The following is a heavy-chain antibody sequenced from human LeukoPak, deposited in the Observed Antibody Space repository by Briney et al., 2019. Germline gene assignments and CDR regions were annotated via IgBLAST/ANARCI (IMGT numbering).Heavy chain of an antibody. Sequence: GGSLRLSYEASGFTLSDYYINWVRQAPGKGLEWVSQISDSGYSQYYADSVKGRVTISRDNVKNLVSLQLNSLSAEDTAVYFCAREAYGRNHFDQWGQGALVTVS. J-gene: IGHJ4*02. CDR2: ISDSGYSQ. CDR3: AREAYGRNHFDQ. CDR1: GFTLSDYY. D-gene: IGHD4-23*01. V-gene: IGHV3-11*01.